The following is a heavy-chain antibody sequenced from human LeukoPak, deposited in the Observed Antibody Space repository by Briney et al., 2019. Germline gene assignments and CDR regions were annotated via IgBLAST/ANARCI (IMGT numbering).Heavy chain of an antibody. D-gene: IGHD1-14*01. CDR3: AKDPGGYYFDN. CDR2: ISFEGRNK. CDR1: GFTFSSFA. Sequence: SGGSLRLSCAASGFTFSSFAMHWVRQAPGKGLEWVAVISFEGRNKYYADSLKGRFTISRDNSKNTLYLQMNGLRGEDTAVYYCAKDPGGYYFDNWGQGTVVTVSS. V-gene: IGHV3-30*18. J-gene: IGHJ4*02.